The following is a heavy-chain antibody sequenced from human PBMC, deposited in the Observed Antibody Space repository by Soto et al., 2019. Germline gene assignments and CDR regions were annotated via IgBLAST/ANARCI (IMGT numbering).Heavy chain of an antibody. CDR3: ASTPAKESGLHNPAYYYGMDV. CDR1: GGSISSGGYY. V-gene: IGHV4-31*03. D-gene: IGHD4-4*01. CDR2: IYYSGST. J-gene: IGHJ6*02. Sequence: LSLTCTVSGGSISSGGYYWSWIRQHPGKGLEWIGYIYYSGSTYYNPSLKSRVTISVDTSKNQFSLKLSSVTAADTAVYYCASTPAKESGLHNPAYYYGMDVWGQGTTVTVSS.